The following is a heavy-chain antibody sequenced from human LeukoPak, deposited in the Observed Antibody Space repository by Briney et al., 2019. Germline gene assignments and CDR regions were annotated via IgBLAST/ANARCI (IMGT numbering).Heavy chain of an antibody. Sequence: SETLSLTCTVSGGSISSYYWSWIRQPAGKGLEWIGRVHTSGSTNYNPSLKSRVTMSVDTSKNQFSLKLSSVTAADTAVYYCARDQYYYDSSGYYSFDYWGQGTLVTVSS. V-gene: IGHV4-4*07. CDR2: VHTSGST. CDR1: GGSISSYY. D-gene: IGHD3-22*01. CDR3: ARDQYYYDSSGYYSFDY. J-gene: IGHJ4*02.